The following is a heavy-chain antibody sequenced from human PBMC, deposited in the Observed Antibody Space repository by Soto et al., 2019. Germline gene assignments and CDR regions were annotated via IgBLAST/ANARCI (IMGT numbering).Heavy chain of an antibody. CDR2: MNPNSGYT. CDR1: GYTFTSSD. J-gene: IGHJ3*02. D-gene: IGHD2-2*01. Sequence: QVQLVQSGAEVKKPGASVKVSCKSSGYTFTSSDINWVRQATGQGLEWMGWMNPNSGYTGYAQKFQGRVTMTTNTSISTAYMELSRLRSDDTAVYFCARVMPSHGLNPGDVFDIWAQGATVTVSS. V-gene: IGHV1-8*01. CDR3: ARVMPSHGLNPGDVFDI.